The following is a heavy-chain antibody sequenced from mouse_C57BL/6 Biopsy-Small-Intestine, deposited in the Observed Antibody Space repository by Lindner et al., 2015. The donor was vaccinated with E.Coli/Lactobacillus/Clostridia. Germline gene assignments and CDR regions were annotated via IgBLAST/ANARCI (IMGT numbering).Heavy chain of an antibody. CDR3: ARQNGNYVGWYFDV. Sequence: VQLQESGGDLVKPGGSLKLSCAASGFTFSSYGMSWVRQTPDKRLEWVATISSGGSYTYYPDSVKGRFTISRDNAKNTLYLQMSSLKSEDTAMYYCARQNGNYVGWYFDVWGTGTTVTVSS. J-gene: IGHJ1*03. V-gene: IGHV5-6*01. CDR1: GFTFSSYG. D-gene: IGHD2-1*01. CDR2: ISSGGSYT.